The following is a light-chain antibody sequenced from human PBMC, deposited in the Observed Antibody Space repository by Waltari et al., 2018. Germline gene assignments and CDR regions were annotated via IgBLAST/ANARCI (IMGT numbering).Light chain of an antibody. CDR3: CSYAGSYTCWV. Sequence: QSALTQPRSVSGSPGQSVTISCTGTSSDVGGYNYVSWYQQHPGKAPKLMIFDVSKGPSGVPDRFAGSKSGNTASLTISGLQAEDEADYYCCSYAGSYTCWVFGGGTKLTVL. CDR1: SSDVGGYNY. J-gene: IGLJ3*02. V-gene: IGLV2-11*01. CDR2: DVS.